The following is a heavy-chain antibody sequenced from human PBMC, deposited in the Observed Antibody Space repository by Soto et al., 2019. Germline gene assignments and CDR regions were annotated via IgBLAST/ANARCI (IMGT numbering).Heavy chain of an antibody. D-gene: IGHD4-17*01. CDR3: ARVFTDYGDYKYYFDY. J-gene: IGHJ4*02. CDR1: GYTFTSYG. Sequence: ASVKTSCKASGYTFTSYGISWVRQAPGQGLEWMGWISAYNGHTNYAQKLQGSVTMTTDTSTRTAYMELRSLRSDDTAMYYCARVFTDYGDYKYYFDYWGQGTLVTVSS. CDR2: ISAYNGHT. V-gene: IGHV1-18*04.